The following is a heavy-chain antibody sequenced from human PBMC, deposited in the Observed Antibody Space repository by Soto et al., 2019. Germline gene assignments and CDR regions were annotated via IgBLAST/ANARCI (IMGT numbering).Heavy chain of an antibody. J-gene: IGHJ4*02. D-gene: IGHD5-12*01. CDR3: AREGNLGRWLQPLDF. V-gene: IGHV4-59*01. CDR1: GDSISAYS. CDR2: IHYNGNT. Sequence: QVQLQVSGPGLVKPSETLSLTCTVSGDSISAYSWSWVRQPPGKGLEWIGNIHYNGNTKYNPSLKRGVTLSVYPSKNQFSLRLISVTAADTAICFCAREGNLGRWLQPLDFWGQGTLVTVSS.